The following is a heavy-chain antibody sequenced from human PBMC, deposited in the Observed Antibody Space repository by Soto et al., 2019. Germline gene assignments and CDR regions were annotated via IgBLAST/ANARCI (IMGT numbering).Heavy chain of an antibody. CDR3: ASDQQENLRAYSSPNWFDP. CDR2: INAGNGNT. CDR1: RYTFTSYA. J-gene: IGHJ5*02. V-gene: IGHV1-3*01. D-gene: IGHD6-13*01. Sequence: QVQLVQSGAEVKKPGASVKVSCKASRYTFTSYAMHWVRQAPGQRLEWMGWINAGNGNTKYSQKFQGRVTITRDTSASTAYRELCSLRSEDTAVYFCASDQQENLRAYSSPNWFDPWGQGTLVTVSS.